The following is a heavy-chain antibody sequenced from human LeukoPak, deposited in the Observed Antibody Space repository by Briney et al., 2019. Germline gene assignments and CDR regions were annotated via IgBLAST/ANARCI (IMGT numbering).Heavy chain of an antibody. D-gene: IGHD3-10*01. CDR3: ARTYGSGSHDAFDI. Sequence: ASVKVSCKASGYTFTGYYMHWVRQAPGQGLEWMGWINPNSGGTNYAQKFQGWVTMTRDTSISTAYMELSRLRSDDTAVYYCARTYGSGSHDAFDIWGQGTMVTVSS. J-gene: IGHJ3*02. V-gene: IGHV1-2*04. CDR2: INPNSGGT. CDR1: GYTFTGYY.